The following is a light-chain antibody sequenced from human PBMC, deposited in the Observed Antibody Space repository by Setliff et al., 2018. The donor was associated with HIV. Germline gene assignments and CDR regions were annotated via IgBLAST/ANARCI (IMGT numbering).Light chain of an antibody. CDR3: CSNTGSNTFV. V-gene: IGLV2-14*01. J-gene: IGLJ1*01. CDR2: EVT. CDR1: SSDVGYYDY. Sequence: QSVLTQPASVSGSPGQSITISCTGTSSDVGYYDYVSWYQQHPGRAPRLMIYEVTNRPSGVSNRFSGSKSGSTASLTISGLQAEDEADYYCCSNTGSNTFVFGTGTKVTVL.